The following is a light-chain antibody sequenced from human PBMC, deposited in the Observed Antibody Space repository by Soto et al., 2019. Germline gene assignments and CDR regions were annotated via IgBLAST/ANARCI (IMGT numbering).Light chain of an antibody. CDR1: QTISTY. V-gene: IGKV3-11*01. CDR2: DAS. J-gene: IGKJ4*01. Sequence: ETVLTQSPATLSLSPGERATLSCRASQTISTYLIWYQQKPGQAPRLLIHDASSRATGIPARFSGSGSGTDFTLAISSLEPEDFAVYYCQQRGYWPLTFGGGTKVEI. CDR3: QQRGYWPLT.